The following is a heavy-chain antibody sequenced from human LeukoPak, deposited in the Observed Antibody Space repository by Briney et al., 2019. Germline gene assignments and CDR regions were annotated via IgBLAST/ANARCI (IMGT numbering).Heavy chain of an antibody. CDR3: ARLTYYYGSGSYALDY. CDR2: IYYSGST. V-gene: IGHV4-59*01. Sequence: SETLSLTCTVSGGSISSYYWSWIRQPPGKGLEWIGYIYYSGSTNYNPSLKNRVTISVDTSKNQFSLKLSSVTAADTAVYYCARLTYYYGSGSYALDYWGQGTLVTVSS. CDR1: GGSISSYY. J-gene: IGHJ4*02. D-gene: IGHD3-10*01.